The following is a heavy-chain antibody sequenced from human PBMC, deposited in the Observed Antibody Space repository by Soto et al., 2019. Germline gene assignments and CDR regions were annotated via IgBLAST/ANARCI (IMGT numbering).Heavy chain of an antibody. J-gene: IGHJ4*02. D-gene: IGHD3-9*01. V-gene: IGHV3-23*01. CDR2: ISGSGGST. CDR1: GFTFSSYA. CDR3: ARLLRYFDWFRSYFDY. Sequence: GGSLRLSCAASGFTFSSYAMSWVRQAPGKGLEWVSAISGSGGSTYYADSVKGRFTISRDNSKNTLYLQMNSLRAEDTAVYYCARLLRYFDWFRSYFDYWGQGTLVTVSS.